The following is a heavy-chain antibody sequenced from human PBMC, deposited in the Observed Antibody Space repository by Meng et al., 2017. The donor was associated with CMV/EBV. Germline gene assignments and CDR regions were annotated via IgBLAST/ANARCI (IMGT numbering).Heavy chain of an antibody. J-gene: IGHJ4*02. CDR3: VGVGAVDY. Sequence: KVSCKASGGTFSSYAVSWVRQAPGQGLEWMGGIIPIFGTANYAQKFQGRVTITTDESTSTAYMEPSSLRSEDTAVYYCVGVGAVDYWGQGTLVTVSS. CDR2: IIPIFGTA. V-gene: IGHV1-69*05. D-gene: IGHD1-26*01. CDR1: GGTFSSYA.